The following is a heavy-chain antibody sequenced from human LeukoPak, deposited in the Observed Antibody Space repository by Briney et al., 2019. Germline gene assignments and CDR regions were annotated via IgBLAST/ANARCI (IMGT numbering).Heavy chain of an antibody. CDR3: ARSIAAAGTGTDY. Sequence: SETLSLTCTVSGDSINSNNYYWSWIRQPPGKGLEWIGEINHSGSTNYNPSLKSRVTISVDTSKNQFSLKLSSVTAADTAVYYCARSIAAAGTGTDYWGQGTLVTVSS. V-gene: IGHV4-39*07. CDR1: GDSINSNNYY. J-gene: IGHJ4*02. CDR2: INHSGST. D-gene: IGHD6-13*01.